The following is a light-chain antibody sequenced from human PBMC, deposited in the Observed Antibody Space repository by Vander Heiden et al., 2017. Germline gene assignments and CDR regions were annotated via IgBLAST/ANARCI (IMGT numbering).Light chain of an antibody. CDR3: MQALQTPLT. J-gene: IGKJ4*01. CDR1: QSLLYSNGYDY. V-gene: IGKV2-28*01. CDR2: LGS. Sequence: IVMTQSPLSLHVTPGEPASISCRSSQSLLYSNGYDYLDWYLQKPGQPPQLLIYLGSNRASGVPDRFSGSGSGTDFTLKISRVEAEDVGVYYCMQALQTPLTFGGGTKVDIK.